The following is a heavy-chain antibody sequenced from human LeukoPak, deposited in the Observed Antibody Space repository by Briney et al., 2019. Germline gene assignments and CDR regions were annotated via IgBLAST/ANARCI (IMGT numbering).Heavy chain of an antibody. J-gene: IGHJ3*01. Sequence: ASVKVSCKASGYIFRKYAITWVRQAPGQGLEWMGWIDPYNGHTNRAQNFQGRVTMSTDTLTNTADMELTRLRSDDTAVYYCARGMGNEGLTSWGPGTLVTVS. V-gene: IGHV1-18*01. CDR2: IDPYNGHT. CDR1: GYIFRKYA. D-gene: IGHD7-27*01. CDR3: ARGMGNEGLTS.